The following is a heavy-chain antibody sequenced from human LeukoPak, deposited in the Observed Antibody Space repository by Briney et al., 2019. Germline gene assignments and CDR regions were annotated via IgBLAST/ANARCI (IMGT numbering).Heavy chain of an antibody. CDR1: GFIFSRYW. CDR3: ARDSSSWEFYYYYYMDV. CDR2: INSDGINT. V-gene: IGHV3-74*01. J-gene: IGHJ6*03. D-gene: IGHD6-13*01. Sequence: GGSLRLSCAASGFIFSRYWMTWVRQAPGKGLVWVSRINSDGINTSYADSVKGRFTISRDNAKNTLNLQMNSLRAEDTAVYYCARDSSSWEFYYYYYMDVWGKGTTVTVSS.